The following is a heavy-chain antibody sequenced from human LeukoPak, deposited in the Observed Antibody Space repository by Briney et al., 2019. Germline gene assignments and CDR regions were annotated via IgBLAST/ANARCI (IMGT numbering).Heavy chain of an antibody. Sequence: PSETLSLTCTVSGGSISSGGYYWGWIRQPPGKGLEWIGSIYYSGSTYYNPSLKSRVTISVDTSKNQFSLKLSSVTAADTAVYYCAKYYYYYYGMDVWSQGTTVTVSS. CDR3: AKYYYYYYGMDV. V-gene: IGHV4-39*01. CDR1: GGSISSGGYY. CDR2: IYYSGST. J-gene: IGHJ6*02.